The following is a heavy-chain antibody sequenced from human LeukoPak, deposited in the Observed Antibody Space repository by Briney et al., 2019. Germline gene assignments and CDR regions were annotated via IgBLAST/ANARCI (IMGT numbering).Heavy chain of an antibody. J-gene: IGHJ4*02. CDR2: IYYSGST. CDR1: GGSFSSSSYY. CDR3: ARKREAIGH. V-gene: IGHV4-39*07. Sequence: SETLSLTCTVSGGSFSSSSYYWGWIRQPPGKGLEWIGSIYYSGSTYYNPSLKSRVTISVDTSKNQFSLKLSSVTAADTAVYYCARKREAIGHWGQGTLVTVSS.